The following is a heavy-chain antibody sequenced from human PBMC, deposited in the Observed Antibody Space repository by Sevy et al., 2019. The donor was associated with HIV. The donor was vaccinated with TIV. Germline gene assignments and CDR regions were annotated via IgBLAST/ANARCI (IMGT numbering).Heavy chain of an antibody. CDR2: IKRKSEGGAT. J-gene: IGHJ4*02. CDR1: NFTFANAW. CDR3: TTDLGNY. V-gene: IGHV3-15*07. Sequence: GESLKISCAASNFTFANAWMNWVRQAPGKGLEWVGLIKRKSEGGATDYAAPVKGRFTISRDESKNTLYLQMNNLRTEDTALYFCTTDLGNYWGQGTLVTVSS.